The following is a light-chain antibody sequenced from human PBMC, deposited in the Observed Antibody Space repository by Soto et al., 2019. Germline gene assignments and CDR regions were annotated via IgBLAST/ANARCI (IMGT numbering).Light chain of an antibody. J-gene: IGKJ2*01. Sequence: ESVLTQSPGTLSLSPGERATLSCRASQSVRGNSLAWYQHKSDRAPRLLIYGASNRPGGIPDKFSGSGSGTDFTLTISSLEPEDFAVYYCQQYGSSPYTFGQGTTLEIK. CDR2: GAS. CDR3: QQYGSSPYT. V-gene: IGKV3-20*01. CDR1: QSVRGNS.